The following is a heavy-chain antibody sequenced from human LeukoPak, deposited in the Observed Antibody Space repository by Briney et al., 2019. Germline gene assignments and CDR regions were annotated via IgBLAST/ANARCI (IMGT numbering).Heavy chain of an antibody. D-gene: IGHD3-10*01. CDR2: MNPNSGNT. CDR1: GYTFTSYD. J-gene: IGHJ4*02. V-gene: IGHV1-8*03. CDR3: ARDYYYGSGSYYKGGDY. Sequence: ASVKVSCKASGYTFTSYDINWVRQATGQGLEWMGWMNPNSGNTGYAQKFQGRVTITRNTSISTAYMELRSLRSDDTAVYYCARDYYYGSGSYYKGGDYWGQGTLVTVSS.